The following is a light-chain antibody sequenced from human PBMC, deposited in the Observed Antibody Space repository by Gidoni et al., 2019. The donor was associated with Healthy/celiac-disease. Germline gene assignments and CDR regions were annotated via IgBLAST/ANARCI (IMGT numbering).Light chain of an antibody. Sequence: DIQMTQSPSSLSASVGDRVTITCRASQSISSYLNWYQQKPGKAPKLLIYAASSLQSGVPSRFSGSGSGTDFTLTISSLQPEDFATYYCQQSYSTLFTFXXXTKXDIK. CDR2: AAS. J-gene: IGKJ3*01. V-gene: IGKV1-39*01. CDR3: QQSYSTLFT. CDR1: QSISSY.